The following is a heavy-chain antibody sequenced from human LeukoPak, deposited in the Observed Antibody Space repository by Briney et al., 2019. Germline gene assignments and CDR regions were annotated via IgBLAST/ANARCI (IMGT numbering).Heavy chain of an antibody. Sequence: GGSPRPSCAASGFTFSSYEMNWVRQAPGKGLEWVSYISSSGSTIYYADSVKGRFTISRDNAKNSLYLQMNSLRAEDTAVYYCARVLGVAVAGNDYWGQGTLVTVSS. CDR1: GFTFSSYE. CDR2: ISSSGSTI. V-gene: IGHV3-48*03. J-gene: IGHJ4*02. CDR3: ARVLGVAVAGNDY. D-gene: IGHD6-19*01.